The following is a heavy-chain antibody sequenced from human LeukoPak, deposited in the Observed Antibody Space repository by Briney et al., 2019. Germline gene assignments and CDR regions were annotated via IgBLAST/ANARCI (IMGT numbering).Heavy chain of an antibody. CDR3: ARDFRYYYDSSGYFTF. CDR1: GFTVSSNY. D-gene: IGHD3-22*01. J-gene: IGHJ4*02. Sequence: GGSLRLSCAASGFTVSSNYMSWVRQAPGKGLEWVSVIYSGGSTYYADSVKGRFTISRDNSKNTLYLQMNSLRAEDTAVYYCARDFRYYYDSSGYFTFWGQGTLVTVSS. CDR2: IYSGGST. V-gene: IGHV3-66*01.